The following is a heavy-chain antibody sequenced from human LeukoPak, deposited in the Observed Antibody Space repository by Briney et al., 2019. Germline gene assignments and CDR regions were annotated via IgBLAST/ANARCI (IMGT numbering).Heavy chain of an antibody. CDR3: ARVVSDSSGYNNWFDP. J-gene: IGHJ5*02. V-gene: IGHV3-48*03. Sequence: GGSLRLSCAASGFSFSSYEMNWVRQAPGKGLEWISYISASGTLTHYADSVEGRFTISRDNAKNSLYLQMNSLRAEDTAVYYCARVVSDSSGYNNWFDPWGQGTLVTVSS. D-gene: IGHD3-22*01. CDR1: GFSFSSYE. CDR2: ISASGTLT.